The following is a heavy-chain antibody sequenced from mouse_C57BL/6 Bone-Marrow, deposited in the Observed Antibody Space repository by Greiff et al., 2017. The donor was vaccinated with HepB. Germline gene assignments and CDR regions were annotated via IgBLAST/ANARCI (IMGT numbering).Heavy chain of an antibody. CDR3: ARASITTVVAPFAY. J-gene: IGHJ3*01. V-gene: IGHV1-81*01. D-gene: IGHD1-1*01. CDR1: GYTFTSYG. CDR2: IYPRSGNT. Sequence: QVQLQQSGAELARPGASVKLSCKASGYTFTSYGISWVKQRTGQGLEWIGEIYPRSGNTYHNEKFKGKATLTADKSSSTAYMELRSLTSEDSAVYFCARASITTVVAPFAYWGQGTLVTVSA.